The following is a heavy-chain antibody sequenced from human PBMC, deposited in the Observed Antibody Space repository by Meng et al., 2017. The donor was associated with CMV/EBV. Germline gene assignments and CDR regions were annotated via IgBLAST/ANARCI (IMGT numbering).Heavy chain of an antibody. CDR3: ARDFGVELGYCSSTSCYLGY. V-gene: IGHV1-69*05. Sequence: SVKVSCKASGGTFSSYAISWVRQAPGQGLEWMGGIIPIFGTANYAQKFQGRVTITTDESTSTAYMELSSLRSEDTAVYYCARDFGVELGYCSSTSCYLGYWGQGTLVTVSS. D-gene: IGHD2-2*01. J-gene: IGHJ4*02. CDR2: IIPIFGTA. CDR1: GGTFSSYA.